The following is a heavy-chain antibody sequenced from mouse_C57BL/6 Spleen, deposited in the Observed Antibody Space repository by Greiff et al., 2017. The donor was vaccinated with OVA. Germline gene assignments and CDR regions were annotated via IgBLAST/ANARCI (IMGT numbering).Heavy chain of an antibody. Sequence: QVQLQQSGAELVKPGASVKISCKASGYAFSSYWMNWVKQRPGKGLEWIGQIYPGDGDTNYNGKFKGKATLTADKSSSTAYMQLSSLTSEDSAVYFCARSENGLYYFDYWGQGTTLTVSS. D-gene: IGHD1-1*02. CDR3: ARSENGLYYFDY. V-gene: IGHV1-80*01. CDR2: IYPGDGDT. CDR1: GYAFSSYW. J-gene: IGHJ2*01.